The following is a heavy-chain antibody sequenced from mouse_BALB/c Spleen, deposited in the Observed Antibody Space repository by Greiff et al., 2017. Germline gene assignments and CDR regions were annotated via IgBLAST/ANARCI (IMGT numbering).Heavy chain of an antibody. Sequence: EVQLQESGPGLVKPSQSLSLTCTVTGYSITSDYAWNWIRQFPGNKLEWMGYISYSGSTSYNPSLKSRISITRDTSKNQFFLQLNSVTTEDTATYYCARSSGYAGFDYWGQGTTLTVSS. CDR1: GYSITSDYA. D-gene: IGHD3-1*01. CDR2: ISYSGST. V-gene: IGHV3-2*02. J-gene: IGHJ2*01. CDR3: ARSSGYAGFDY.